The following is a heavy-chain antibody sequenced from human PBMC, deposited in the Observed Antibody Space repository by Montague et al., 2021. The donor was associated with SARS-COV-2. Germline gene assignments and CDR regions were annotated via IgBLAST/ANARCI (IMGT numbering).Heavy chain of an antibody. CDR1: GFTFSTFC. CDR3: ARGYDSSGYQY. Sequence: SRRLSWSASGFTFSTFCMNWVRQVPGKGLEWVANIKQDGSDKYYVDSVKGRFTISRGNAKNSLYLQLDSLRAEDTAVYYCARGYDSSGYQYWGQGTMVTVSS. V-gene: IGHV3-7*05. D-gene: IGHD3-22*01. J-gene: IGHJ4*02. CDR2: IKQDGSDK.